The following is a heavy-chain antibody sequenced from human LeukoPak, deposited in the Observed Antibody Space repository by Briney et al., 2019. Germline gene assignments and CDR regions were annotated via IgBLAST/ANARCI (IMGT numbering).Heavy chain of an antibody. J-gene: IGHJ4*02. CDR3: AKNLVGGYDGTDY. CDR2: ISGSDGST. V-gene: IGHV3-23*01. D-gene: IGHD5-12*01. Sequence: GGSLRLSCAASGFTFSSYAMSWVRQAPGKGLEWVSAISGSDGSTYYADSVKGRFTISRDNSKNTLYLQMNSLRAEDTAVYYCAKNLVGGYDGTDYWGQGTLVTVSS. CDR1: GFTFSSYA.